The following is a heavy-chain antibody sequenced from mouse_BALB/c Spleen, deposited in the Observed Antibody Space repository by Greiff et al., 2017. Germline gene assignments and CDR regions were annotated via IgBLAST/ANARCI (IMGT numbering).Heavy chain of an antibody. J-gene: IGHJ3*01. V-gene: IGHV5-12-1*01. CDR3: ARTDSSGYPAWFAY. D-gene: IGHD3-2*01. CDR2: ISSGGGST. Sequence: EVQGVESGGGLVKPGGSLKLSCAASGFAFSSYDMSWVRQTPEKRLEWVAYISSGGGSTYYPDTVKGRFTISRDNAKNTLYLQMSSLKSEDTAMYYCARTDSSGYPAWFAYWGQGTLVTVSA. CDR1: GFAFSSYD.